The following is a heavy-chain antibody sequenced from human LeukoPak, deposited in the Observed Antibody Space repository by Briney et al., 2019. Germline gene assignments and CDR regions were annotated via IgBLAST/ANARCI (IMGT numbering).Heavy chain of an antibody. D-gene: IGHD2-21*01. Sequence: PGGSLRLSCAASGFTFSSYEMNWVRQAPGKGLEWVSYISSSGRTISYADSVKGRFTISRDNAKNSLYLQMNSLRAEDTALYYCARAVVIDFYYYYMDVWGKGTTVTVSS. J-gene: IGHJ6*03. CDR1: GFTFSSYE. CDR2: ISSSGRTI. V-gene: IGHV3-48*03. CDR3: ARAVVIDFYYYYMDV.